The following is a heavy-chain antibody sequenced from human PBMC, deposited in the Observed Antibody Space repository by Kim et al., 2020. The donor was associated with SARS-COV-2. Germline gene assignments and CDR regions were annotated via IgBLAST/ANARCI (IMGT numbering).Heavy chain of an antibody. CDR2: INHSGST. Sequence: SETLSLTCAVYGGSFSGYYWSWIRQPPGKGLEWIGEINHSGSTNYNPSLKSRVTISVDTSKNQFSLKLSSVTAADTAVYYCARGCRAVRFLEWPTQHLPLNTHNWFDPWGQGTLVTVSS. J-gene: IGHJ5*02. CDR1: GGSFSGYY. CDR3: ARGCRAVRFLEWPTQHLPLNTHNWFDP. D-gene: IGHD3-3*01. V-gene: IGHV4-34*01.